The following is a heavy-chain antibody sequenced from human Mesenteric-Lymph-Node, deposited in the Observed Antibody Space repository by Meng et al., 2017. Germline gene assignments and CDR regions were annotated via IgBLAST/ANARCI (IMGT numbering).Heavy chain of an antibody. V-gene: IGHV4-61*02. CDR3: ARGKYSYGYPYGMDV. CDR2: IYTSGST. D-gene: IGHD5-18*01. J-gene: IGHJ6*02. Sequence: SETLSLTCTVSGGSISSGSYYWSWIRQPAWKGLEWTGRIYTSGSTHYDPSLKSRVTISVDTSKNQFSLKLSSVTAADTAVYYCARGKYSYGYPYGMDVWGQGTTVTVSS. CDR1: GGSISSGSYY.